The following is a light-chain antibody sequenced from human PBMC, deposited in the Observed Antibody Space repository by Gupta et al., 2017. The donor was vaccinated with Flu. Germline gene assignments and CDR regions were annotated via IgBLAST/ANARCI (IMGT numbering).Light chain of an antibody. CDR2: DTS. CDR3: QQRSLWPLT. Sequence: EIVLIQSPGTMSVSPGEPATLSCRASEPTGRQLAWYQQRPGRPPRLIISDTSKRATSVPARFSGSGSETDFTLTISKLDPEDFAVYFCQQRSLWPLTFGGGTKLEIK. CDR1: EPTGRQ. V-gene: IGKV3-11*01. J-gene: IGKJ4*01.